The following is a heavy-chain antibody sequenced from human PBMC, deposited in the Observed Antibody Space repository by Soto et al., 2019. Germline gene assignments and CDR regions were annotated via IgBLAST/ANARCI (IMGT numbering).Heavy chain of an antibody. Sequence: EVQLVESGGGLVQPGGSLRLSCSASAFTFNNYWISWVRQAPGKGLEWVANINQNGSIIYYVDSVKGRFTISRDNAKNSLYLQMNGLRVDDTAVYYCATLHDTGDWGRGTLVTVSS. J-gene: IGHJ4*02. V-gene: IGHV3-7*01. CDR2: INQNGSII. CDR1: AFTFNNYW. D-gene: IGHD3-10*01. CDR3: ATLHDTGD.